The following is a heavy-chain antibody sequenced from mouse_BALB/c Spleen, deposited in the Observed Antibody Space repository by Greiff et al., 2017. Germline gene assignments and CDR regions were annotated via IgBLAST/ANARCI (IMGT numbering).Heavy chain of an antibody. D-gene: IGHD1-1*01. CDR1: GFNIKDYY. Sequence: VQLKESGAELVRSGASVKLSCTASGFNIKDYYMHWVKQRPEQGLEWIGWIDPENGDTEYAPKFQGKATMTADTSSNTAYLQLSSLTSEDTAVYYCNAITTVVAPDYWGQGTTLTVSS. V-gene: IGHV14-4*02. J-gene: IGHJ2*01. CDR2: IDPENGDT. CDR3: NAITTVVAPDY.